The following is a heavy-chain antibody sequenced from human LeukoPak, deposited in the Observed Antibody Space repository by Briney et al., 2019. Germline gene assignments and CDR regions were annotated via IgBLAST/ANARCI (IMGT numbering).Heavy chain of an antibody. V-gene: IGHV3-9*03. CDR1: GFTFDDYA. CDR3: ARNRLGYYDSSGSNYFDY. CDR2: ISWNSESI. J-gene: IGHJ4*02. D-gene: IGHD3-22*01. Sequence: PGGSLRLSCAASGFTFDDYAMHWVRHAPGKGLEWVSGISWNSESIGYADSVKGRFTISRDNAKNSLYLQMNSLGAEDMALYYCARNRLGYYDSSGSNYFDYWGQGTLVTVSS.